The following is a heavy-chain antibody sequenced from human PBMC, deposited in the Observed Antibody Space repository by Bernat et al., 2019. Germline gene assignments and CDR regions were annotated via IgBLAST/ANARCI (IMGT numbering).Heavy chain of an antibody. CDR2: ISYDGSNK. CDR1: GSTFSSYV. D-gene: IGHD6-19*01. J-gene: IGHJ4*02. Sequence: QVQLVESGGGVVQPGRSLRLSCAAPGSTFSSYVMPWVPQAPGRGLEWVAVISYDGSNKYYADSVKGRFTISRDNSKNTLYLQMNSLRAEDAAVYYCARDSGYSSGWQNFDYWGQGTLVTVSS. CDR3: ARDSGYSSGWQNFDY. V-gene: IGHV3-30-3*01.